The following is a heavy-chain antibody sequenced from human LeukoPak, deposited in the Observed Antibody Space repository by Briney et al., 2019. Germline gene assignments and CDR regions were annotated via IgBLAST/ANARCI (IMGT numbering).Heavy chain of an antibody. J-gene: IGHJ4*02. CDR2: ISYDGSNK. CDR1: GFTFSSYG. V-gene: IGHV3-30*18. CDR3: AKDSDSGWSDFDY. Sequence: GRSLRLSCAASGFTFSSYGMHWVRQAPGKGLEWVAVISYDGSNKYYADSVKGRFTISRDNSKNTLHLQMNSLRAEDTAVYYCAKDSDSGWSDFDYWGQGTLLTVSS. D-gene: IGHD6-19*01.